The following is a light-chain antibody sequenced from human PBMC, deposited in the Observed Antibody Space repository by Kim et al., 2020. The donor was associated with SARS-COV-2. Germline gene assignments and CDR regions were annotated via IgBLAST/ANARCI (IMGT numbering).Light chain of an antibody. CDR3: QQYNNWPPT. CDR1: QIISGT. Sequence: VSPGERAPLSCSASQIISGTFAWYQQKPGQPPRLLIYGASTRATGIPARFSGSGSVTEFTLTISSLRSEDFAVYSCQQYNNWPPTFGQGTRLEIK. CDR2: GAS. V-gene: IGKV3D-15*01. J-gene: IGKJ5*01.